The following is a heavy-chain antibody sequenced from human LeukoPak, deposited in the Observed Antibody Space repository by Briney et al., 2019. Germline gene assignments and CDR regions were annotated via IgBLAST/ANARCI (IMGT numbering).Heavy chain of an antibody. V-gene: IGHV1-18*01. CDR2: ISAYNGNT. J-gene: IGHJ5*02. D-gene: IGHD5-12*01. CDR3: ARDLPIYSGYAGGGWFDP. Sequence: ASVKVSCKASGYTFTSYGISWVRQAPGQGLEWMGRISAYNGNTNYAQKLQGRVTMTTDTSTSTAYMELRSLRSDDTAVYYCARDLPIYSGYAGGGWFDPWGQGTLVTVSS. CDR1: GYTFTSYG.